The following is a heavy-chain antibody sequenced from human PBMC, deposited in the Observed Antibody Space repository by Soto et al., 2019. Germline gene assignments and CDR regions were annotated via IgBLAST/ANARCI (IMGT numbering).Heavy chain of an antibody. J-gene: IGHJ6*02. CDR1: GGSISSGDYY. Sequence: SETLSLTCTVFGGSISSGDYYWSWIRQPPGKGLEWIGYIHYSGSTYYKPSLKSRVAMPVDTSKNQFSLNLSSVTAADTAVYYCDRSDNDMSLRGLDVWGQGTTVT. CDR2: IHYSGST. CDR3: DRSDNDMSLRGLDV. V-gene: IGHV4-30-4*01. D-gene: IGHD3-22*01.